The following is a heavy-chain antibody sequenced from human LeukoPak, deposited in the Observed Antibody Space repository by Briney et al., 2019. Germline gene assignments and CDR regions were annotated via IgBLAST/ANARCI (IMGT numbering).Heavy chain of an antibody. CDR3: ARGAQGDNWFDP. V-gene: IGHV3-11*05. D-gene: IGHD1-26*01. CDR1: GFTFSSYW. J-gene: IGHJ5*02. Sequence: PGGSLRLSCAASGFTFSSYWMSWVRQAPGKGLEWVSYISSSGSYTNYADSVKGRFTISRDNAKNSLYLQMNSLRAEDTAVYYCARGAQGDNWFDPWGQGTLVTVSS. CDR2: ISSSGSYT.